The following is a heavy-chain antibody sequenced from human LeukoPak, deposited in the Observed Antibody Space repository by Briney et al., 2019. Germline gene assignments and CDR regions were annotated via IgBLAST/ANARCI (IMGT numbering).Heavy chain of an antibody. Sequence: GGSLRLSCAASGFTFSSYSMNWVRQAPGKGLEWVSYISSSSSTIYYVDSVKGRFTISRDNAKNSLYLQMNSLRAEDTAVYYCALARGGSYSRYYYMDVWGKGTTVTVSS. CDR2: ISSSSSTI. D-gene: IGHD1-26*01. V-gene: IGHV3-48*01. CDR3: ALARGGSYSRYYYMDV. J-gene: IGHJ6*03. CDR1: GFTFSSYS.